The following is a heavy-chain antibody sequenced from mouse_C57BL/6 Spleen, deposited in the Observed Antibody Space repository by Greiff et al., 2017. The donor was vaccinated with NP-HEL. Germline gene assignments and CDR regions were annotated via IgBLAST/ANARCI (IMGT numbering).Heavy chain of an antibody. J-gene: IGHJ4*01. Sequence: QVQLQQSGPELVKPGASVKISCKASGYAFSSSWMNWVKQRPGKGLEWIGRIYPGDGDTNYNGKFKGKATLTADKSSSTAYMQLSSLTSEDSAVYFCARGRLHGYLYYAMDYWGQGTSVTVSS. CDR1: GYAFSSSW. V-gene: IGHV1-82*01. CDR3: ARGRLHGYLYYAMDY. CDR2: IYPGDGDT. D-gene: IGHD2-2*01.